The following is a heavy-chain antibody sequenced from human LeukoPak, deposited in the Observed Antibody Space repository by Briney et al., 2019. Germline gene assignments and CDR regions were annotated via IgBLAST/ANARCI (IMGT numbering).Heavy chain of an antibody. V-gene: IGHV1-18*01. Sequence: ASVKVSCKASGYTFTSYGISWVRQAPGQGLEWMGWTSAYNGNTNYAQKLQGRVTMTTDTSTSTAYMELRSLRSDDTAVYYCARDPYNYYDSSGYYYSAFDIWGQGTMVTVSS. CDR2: TSAYNGNT. CDR1: GYTFTSYG. J-gene: IGHJ3*02. D-gene: IGHD3-22*01. CDR3: ARDPYNYYDSSGYYYSAFDI.